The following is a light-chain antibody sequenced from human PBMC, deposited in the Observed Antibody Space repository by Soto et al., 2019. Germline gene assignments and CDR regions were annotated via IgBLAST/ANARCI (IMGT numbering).Light chain of an antibody. CDR1: QDVSSSY. CDR2: GAS. Sequence: EIVLTQSPGTLSLSPGERATLSCRASQDVSSSYLAWYQQKLGQAPRLLIYGASTRATGIPARFSGSGSGTDFTLTISRLEPEDFAVYYCQQYGSSPITFGQGTRLEIK. CDR3: QQYGSSPIT. J-gene: IGKJ5*01. V-gene: IGKV3-20*01.